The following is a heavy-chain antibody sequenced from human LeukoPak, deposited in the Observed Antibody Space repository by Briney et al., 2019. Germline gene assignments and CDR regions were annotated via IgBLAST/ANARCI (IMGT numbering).Heavy chain of an antibody. CDR2: ISSSSSYI. CDR3: ARRAGAYSHPYDY. J-gene: IGHJ4*02. D-gene: IGHD4/OR15-4a*01. CDR1: GFTFSSYS. Sequence: GGSLRLSCAASGFTFSSYSMNWVRQAPGKGLEWVSSISSSSSYIYYADSVKGRFTISRDNAKKSLYLQMNSLRAEDTAVYYCARRAGAYSHPYDYWGQGTLVTVSS. V-gene: IGHV3-21*04.